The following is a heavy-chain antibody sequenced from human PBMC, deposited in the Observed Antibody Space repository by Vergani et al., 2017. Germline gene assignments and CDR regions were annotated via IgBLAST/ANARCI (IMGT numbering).Heavy chain of an antibody. CDR1: GGPITSSSYY. D-gene: IGHD3-9*01. CDR3: ARTESFILRYFHWAL. CDR2: IYHSGGA. Sequence: LHLQESCPGLVKPSETLSLTCTVPGGPITSSSYYWGWIRQPPGTGLEWIGNIYHSGGAYYNPSLKVRVTISVDTSKNQFSLEVTSVTAADTAIYFCARTESFILRYFHWALWGQGTLVTVSS. V-gene: IGHV4-39*01. J-gene: IGHJ4*02.